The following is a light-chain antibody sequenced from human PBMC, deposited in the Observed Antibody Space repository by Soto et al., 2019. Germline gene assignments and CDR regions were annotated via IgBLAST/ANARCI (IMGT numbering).Light chain of an antibody. CDR3: QQRSNWPWM. CDR2: DAS. J-gene: IGKJ1*01. Sequence: EIVLTQSPATLSLSPGERATLSCRASQSLSSYLAWYQQKPGQAPRLLIYDASNSATGIPARFSGSGSGTDFPRTISSLEPEDFEVYYCQQRSNWPWMFGQGTKVEIK. V-gene: IGKV3-11*01. CDR1: QSLSSY.